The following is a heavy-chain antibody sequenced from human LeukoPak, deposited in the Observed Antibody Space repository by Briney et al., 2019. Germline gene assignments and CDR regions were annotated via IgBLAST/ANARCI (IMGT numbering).Heavy chain of an antibody. CDR1: GGSISSSNW. D-gene: IGHD2-15*01. Sequence: SETLSLTCAVSGGSISSSNWWSWVRQPPGKGLEWIGEIYHSGSTSYNPSLKSRVTISVDKSKNQFSLKLSSVTAADTAVYYCARDRGDCSGGSCYLDYWGQGTLVTVSS. V-gene: IGHV4-4*02. CDR2: IYHSGST. CDR3: ARDRGDCSGGSCYLDY. J-gene: IGHJ4*02.